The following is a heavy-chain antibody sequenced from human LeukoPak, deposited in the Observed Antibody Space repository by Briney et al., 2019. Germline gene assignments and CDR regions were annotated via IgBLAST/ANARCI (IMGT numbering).Heavy chain of an antibody. V-gene: IGHV4-61*02. CDR3: ARGSSWNSFDP. J-gene: IGHJ5*02. Sequence: PSQTLSLTCTISGGSNSSDLYYWAWIRQPAGKRLEWIGRIYTNGWTDYNPSLKSRVTISVDTSKNQFSLKLSFVTAADTAFYYCARGSSWNSFDPWGQGTLVTVSS. CDR2: IYTNGWT. D-gene: IGHD2-15*01. CDR1: GGSNSSDLYY.